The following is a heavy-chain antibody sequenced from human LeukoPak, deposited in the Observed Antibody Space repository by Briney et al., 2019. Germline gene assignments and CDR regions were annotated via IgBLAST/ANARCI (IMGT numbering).Heavy chain of an antibody. J-gene: IGHJ4*02. CDR1: GFTFSSYA. D-gene: IGHD3-22*01. Sequence: HAGGSLRLSCAASGFTFSSYAMSWVRQAPGKGLEWVSAISGSGGSTYYADSVKGRFTISRDNSKNTLYLQMNSPRAEDTAVYYCARARYYYDSSGYWYLDYWGQGTLVTVSS. V-gene: IGHV3-23*01. CDR3: ARARYYYDSSGYWYLDY. CDR2: ISGSGGST.